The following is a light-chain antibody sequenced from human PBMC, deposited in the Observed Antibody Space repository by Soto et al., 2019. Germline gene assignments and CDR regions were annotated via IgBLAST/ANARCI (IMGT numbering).Light chain of an antibody. CDR1: QSVSSN. Sequence: EIVMTQSPATLSVSPGERATLSCRASQSVSSNLAWYQQKPAQAPRLLIYCASTRATRIPARFSRSGSGTEFTLTISSLQSEDFAVYHCQQYKNWPRTFCQGTKLQMK. CDR3: QQYKNWPRT. J-gene: IGKJ2*01. V-gene: IGKV3-15*01. CDR2: CAS.